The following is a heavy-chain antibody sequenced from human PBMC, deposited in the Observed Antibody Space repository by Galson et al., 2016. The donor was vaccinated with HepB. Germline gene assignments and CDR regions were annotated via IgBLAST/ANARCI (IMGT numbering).Heavy chain of an antibody. V-gene: IGHV3-7*01. D-gene: IGHD3-10*01. CDR3: SRGMTGSYFD. Sequence: SLRLSCAASGFTFNAHWMNWVRQAPGKRLEWVANIRGDGIVSYYAESVRGRFTISRDNAKNSLYLQMNGLRVDETAVYYCSRGMTGSYFDWGQGTLVTVSS. CDR1: GFTFNAHW. J-gene: IGHJ4*02. CDR2: IRGDGIVS.